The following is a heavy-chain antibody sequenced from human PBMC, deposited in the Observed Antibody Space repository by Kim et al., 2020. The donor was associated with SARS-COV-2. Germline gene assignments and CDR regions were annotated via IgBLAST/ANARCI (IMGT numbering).Heavy chain of an antibody. Sequence: SQTLSLTCAISGDSVSSNSAAWNWIRQSPSRGLEWLGRTYYRSKWYNDYAVSVKSRITINPDTSKNQFSLQLNSVTPEDTAVYYCARGGDSSSWYPIYYFDYWGQGTLVTVSS. D-gene: IGHD6-13*01. CDR2: TYYRSKWYN. J-gene: IGHJ4*02. CDR1: GDSVSSNSAA. V-gene: IGHV6-1*01. CDR3: ARGGDSSSWYPIYYFDY.